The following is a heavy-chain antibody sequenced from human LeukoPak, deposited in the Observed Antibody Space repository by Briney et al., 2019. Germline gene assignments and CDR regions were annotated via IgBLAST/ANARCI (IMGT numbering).Heavy chain of an antibody. V-gene: IGHV3-11*01. J-gene: IGHJ4*02. CDR2: ISSSTGSTI. D-gene: IGHD3-10*01. Sequence: GGSLRLSCAASGFIFSDYYMSWIRQAPGKGLEWVSYISSSTGSTIHYADSVKGRFTISRDNAKNSLYLQMNSLRAEDTAVYYCAKQEDRVVRGVIDYWGQGTLVTVSS. CDR3: AKQEDRVVRGVIDY. CDR1: GFIFSDYY.